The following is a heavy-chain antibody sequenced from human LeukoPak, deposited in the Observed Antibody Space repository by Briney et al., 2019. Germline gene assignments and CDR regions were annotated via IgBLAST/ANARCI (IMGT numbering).Heavy chain of an antibody. CDR1: GYTFTSYG. V-gene: IGHV1-18*01. D-gene: IGHD3-16*01. J-gene: IGHJ4*02. CDR3: ARDVGDYVWGSYPSFFDY. CDR2: ISAYNGNT. Sequence: ASVKVSCKASGYTFTSYGISWVRQAPGQGLEWMGWISAYNGNTNYAQKLQGRVTVTTDTSTSTAYMELRSLRSDDTAVYYCARDVGDYVWGSYPSFFDYWGQGTLVTVSS.